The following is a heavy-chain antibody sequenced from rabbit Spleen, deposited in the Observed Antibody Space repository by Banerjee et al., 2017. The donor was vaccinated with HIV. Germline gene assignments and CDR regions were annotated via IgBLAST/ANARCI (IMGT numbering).Heavy chain of an antibody. J-gene: IGHJ3*01. CDR1: GFTISSSYY. CDR3: ARDWAANSYYLSF. CDR2: IYSSDGTT. Sequence: QSLEESGGGLVQPEGSLALTCKASGFTISSSYYMCWVRQAPGKGLEWIGCIYSSDGTTYYASWAKGRFTMSKTSSTTVTLQMTSLTAADTATYFCARDWAANSYYLSFWGQGTLVTVS. V-gene: IGHV1S40*01. D-gene: IGHD8-1*01.